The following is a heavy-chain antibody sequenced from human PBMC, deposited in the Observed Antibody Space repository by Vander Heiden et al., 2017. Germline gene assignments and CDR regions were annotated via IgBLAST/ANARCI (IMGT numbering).Heavy chain of an antibody. CDR2: FDPEDGET. D-gene: IGHD3-10*01. CDR1: GYTLTELS. Sequence: QVQLVQSGAEVKKPGASVKVSCQVSGYTLTELSMHWVRQAPGKGLEWMGGFDPEDGETIYAQKFQGRVTMTEVTSTDTAYMELSSLRSEDTAVYYCATDLGYYGSGSYSGMDVWGQGTTVTVSS. V-gene: IGHV1-24*01. CDR3: ATDLGYYGSGSYSGMDV. J-gene: IGHJ6*02.